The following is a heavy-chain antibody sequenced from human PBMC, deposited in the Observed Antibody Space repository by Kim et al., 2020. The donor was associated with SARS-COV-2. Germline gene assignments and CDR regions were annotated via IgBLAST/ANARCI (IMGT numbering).Heavy chain of an antibody. Sequence: GGSLRLSCAASGFTFSGSTMHWVRQASGKGLEWVGRIKSKANTYATASAASVKNMFTITTDDSQNTPYLHMNSLKTDDTAFYYCTRVTPIAGGRYDAF. CDR2: IKSKANTYAT. V-gene: IGHV3-73*01. D-gene: IGHD6-19*01. CDR3: TRVTPIAGGRYDAF. CDR1: GFTFSGST. J-gene: IGHJ3*01.